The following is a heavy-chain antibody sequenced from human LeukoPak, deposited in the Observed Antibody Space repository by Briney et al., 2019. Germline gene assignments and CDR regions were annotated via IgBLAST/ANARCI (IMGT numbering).Heavy chain of an antibody. CDR3: AREDNGGATDDGFDV. V-gene: IGHV3-23*01. CDR1: GFIFSNYA. Sequence: GGSLRLSCAASGFIFSNYAMTWVRQAPGKGLEWVSVIRVGDVTHYADSVKGRFTTSRDSSKNTVYLQMESLRVEDTAVYYCAREDNGGATDDGFDVWGHGTVVTVSS. CDR2: IRVGDVT. J-gene: IGHJ3*01. D-gene: IGHD3-16*01.